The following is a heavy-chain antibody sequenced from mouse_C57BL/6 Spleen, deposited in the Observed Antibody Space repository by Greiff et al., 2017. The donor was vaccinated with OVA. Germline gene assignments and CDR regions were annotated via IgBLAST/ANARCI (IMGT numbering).Heavy chain of an antibody. CDR1: GYTFTDYE. J-gene: IGHJ3*01. CDR2: IDPETGGT. CDR3: TRNSWSAY. Sequence: VQLQESGAELVRPGASVTLSCKASGYTFTDYEMHWVKQTPVHGLEWIGAIDPETGGTAYNQKFKGKAILTADKSSSTAYMELRSLTSEDSAVYYCTRNSWSAYWGQGTLVTVSA. V-gene: IGHV1-15*01.